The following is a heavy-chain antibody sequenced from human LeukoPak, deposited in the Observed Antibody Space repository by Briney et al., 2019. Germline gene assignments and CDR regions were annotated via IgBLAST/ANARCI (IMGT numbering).Heavy chain of an antibody. V-gene: IGHV4-38-2*02. CDR3: ARDSPIPALIAAAGPFFDY. CDR1: GYSISSGYY. Sequence: PSETLSLTCTVSGYSISSGYYWDWIRQPPGKGLEWIGSIYHNGSTSYNPFLKSRVTISVDTSKNQISMKLSSVTAADTAVYYCARDSPIPALIAAAGPFFDYWGQGTLVTVSS. J-gene: IGHJ4*02. D-gene: IGHD6-13*01. CDR2: IYHNGST.